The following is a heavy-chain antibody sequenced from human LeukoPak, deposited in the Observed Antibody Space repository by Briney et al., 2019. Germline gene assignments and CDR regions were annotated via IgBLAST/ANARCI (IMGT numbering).Heavy chain of an antibody. Sequence: GGSLRLSCAASGFTFSSYWMSWVRQAPGKGLEWVANIKQDGSEKYYVDSVKGRFTISRDNAKNSLYLQMNSLRAEDTAVYYCARDRMVVIASGMDVWGKGTTVTVSS. V-gene: IGHV3-7*01. J-gene: IGHJ6*04. CDR1: GFTFSSYW. CDR3: ARDRMVVIASGMDV. D-gene: IGHD2-21*01. CDR2: IKQDGSEK.